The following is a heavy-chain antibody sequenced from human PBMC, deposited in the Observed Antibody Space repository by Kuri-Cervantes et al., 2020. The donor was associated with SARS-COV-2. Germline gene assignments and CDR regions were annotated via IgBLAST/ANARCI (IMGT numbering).Heavy chain of an antibody. CDR1: GGSISSHY. CDR2: INHSGST. CDR3: ARDAFDI. V-gene: IGHV4-59*11. Sequence: GSLRLSCTVSGGSISSHYWSWIRQPPGKGLEWIGEINHSGSTNYNPSLKSRVTISVDTSKNQFSLKLSSVTAADTAVYYCARDAFDIWGQGTMVTVSS. J-gene: IGHJ3*02.